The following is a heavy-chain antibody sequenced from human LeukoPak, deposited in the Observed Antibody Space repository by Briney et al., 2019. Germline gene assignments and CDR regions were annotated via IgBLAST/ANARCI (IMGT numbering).Heavy chain of an antibody. D-gene: IGHD3-10*01. Sequence: GGSLRLSCAASGVTFSSYAMHWVRQAPGKGLEWVAVISYDGSNKYHADSVKGRFTISRDNAKNSLYLQTNSLRAEDTAVYYCARDVRVWFDLMVRGEEPFDYWGQGTLVTVSS. CDR1: GVTFSSYA. CDR2: ISYDGSNK. V-gene: IGHV3-30-3*01. J-gene: IGHJ4*02. CDR3: ARDVRVWFDLMVRGEEPFDY.